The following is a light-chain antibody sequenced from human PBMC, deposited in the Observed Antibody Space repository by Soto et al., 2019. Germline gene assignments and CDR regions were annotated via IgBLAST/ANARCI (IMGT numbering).Light chain of an antibody. V-gene: IGLV2-14*01. CDR2: EVN. CDR3: TSFTGSSTPVV. Sequence: QSALTQPASVSGFPGQSITISCTGTSSDVGAYNYVSWYQQHPGKAPKLMLYEVNSRPSGVSSRFSGSKSGNTASLTISGRQGEDEADYYCTSFTGSSTPVVFGGGTKLTVL. CDR1: SSDVGAYNY. J-gene: IGLJ2*01.